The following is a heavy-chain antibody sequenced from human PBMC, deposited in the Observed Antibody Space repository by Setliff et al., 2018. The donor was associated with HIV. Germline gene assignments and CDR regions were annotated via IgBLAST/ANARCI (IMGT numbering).Heavy chain of an antibody. CDR1: GGSISSRDYY. J-gene: IGHJ6*03. V-gene: IGHV4-39*01. CDR3: ARQRDFDWLLQNCYYMDV. Sequence: PSETLSLTCTVSGGSISSRDYYWGWIRQPPGKGLEWIGSMSYSGSAYYNPSLKSRVTISVDTSKSQFSLRLSSVTAADTAVYYCARQRDFDWLLQNCYYMDVWGKGATVTVSS. CDR2: MSYSGSA. D-gene: IGHD3-9*01.